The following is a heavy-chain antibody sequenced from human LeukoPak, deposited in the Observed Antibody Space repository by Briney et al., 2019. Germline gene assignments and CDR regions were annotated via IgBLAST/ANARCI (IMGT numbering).Heavy chain of an antibody. CDR2: ISGSGGST. CDR3: AKDPDCTSGICYTFFDY. D-gene: IGHD2-8*01. J-gene: IGHJ4*02. CDR1: GASSRNYY. Sequence: ETLSLTCAVYGASSRNYYWSWVRQAPGKGLEWVSAISGSGGSTYYADSVKGRFTISRDNSKNTLYLQMNSLRAEDTAVYYCAKDPDCTSGICYTFFDYWGQGTLVTVSS. V-gene: IGHV3-23*01.